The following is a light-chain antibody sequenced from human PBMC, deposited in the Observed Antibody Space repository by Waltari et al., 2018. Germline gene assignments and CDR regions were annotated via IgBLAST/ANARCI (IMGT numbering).Light chain of an antibody. CDR1: QLGDKL. V-gene: IGLV3-1*01. Sequence: SYELAQPPSVSVSPGQTATIACSGDQLGDKLVSWYQQKPGQSPVLVIHQDTKRPSGIPERFSGSNSGNTATLTISGTQALDEADYYCQAWDSTTVVFGGGTKLTAL. J-gene: IGLJ2*01. CDR3: QAWDSTTVV. CDR2: QDT.